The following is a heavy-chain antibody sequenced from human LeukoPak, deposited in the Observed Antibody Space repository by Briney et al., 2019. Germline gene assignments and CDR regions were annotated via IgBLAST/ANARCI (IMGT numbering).Heavy chain of an antibody. Sequence: ASGKVSCKAAGYTFTNYGINWVRQAPGQGLEWMGWISTYIGKTNYTQKLQGRVRMTIDTSTTKAYMELRSLRSDDTAVYYCARVRDYGGNSDVFDIWGQGTMVSVSS. D-gene: IGHD4-23*01. CDR3: ARVRDYGGNSDVFDI. CDR2: ISTYIGKT. J-gene: IGHJ3*02. V-gene: IGHV1-18*01. CDR1: GYTFTNYG.